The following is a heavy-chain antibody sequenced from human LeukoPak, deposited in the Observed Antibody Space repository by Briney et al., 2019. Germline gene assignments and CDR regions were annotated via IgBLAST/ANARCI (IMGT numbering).Heavy chain of an antibody. J-gene: IGHJ3*02. D-gene: IGHD5/OR15-5a*01. CDR3: ATARLGQCLQVSAFDI. Sequence: PGGPLRLSCAASGFTFSSYAIHWVRQAPGKGLEWVAVISYDGSNKYYPDSVKGRFAISRDNSKNPLYLHMNSLRAEDTAVYYCATARLGQCLQVSAFDIWGQGTMVTVSS. CDR2: ISYDGSNK. V-gene: IGHV3-30*09. CDR1: GFTFSSYA.